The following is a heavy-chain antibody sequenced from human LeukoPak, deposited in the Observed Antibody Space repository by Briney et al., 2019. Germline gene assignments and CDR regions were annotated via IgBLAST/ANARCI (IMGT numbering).Heavy chain of an antibody. V-gene: IGHV4-39*01. D-gene: IGHD6-6*01. CDR1: GGSISSSSYY. J-gene: IGHJ4*02. Sequence: SETLSLTCTVSGGSISSSSYYWGWIRQPPGKGLEWIGGIYYSGSAYYNPSLKSRVTISVDTSKNQFSLKLSSVTAADTAVYYCARVVGSSSNTGYYFDYWGQGTPVTVSS. CDR3: ARVVGSSSNTGYYFDY. CDR2: IYYSGSA.